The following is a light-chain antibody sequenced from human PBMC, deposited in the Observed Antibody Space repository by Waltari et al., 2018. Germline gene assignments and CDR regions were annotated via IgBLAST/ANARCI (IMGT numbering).Light chain of an antibody. V-gene: IGLV2-11*01. CDR3: CSYAGSFWV. J-gene: IGLJ3*02. CDR2: DVS. CDR1: SSDVGGYNY. Sequence: QSALTQPRPVSGSPGQSVTISCTGTSSDVGGYNYASWYQPHPGKAPKLMIYDVSKRPSGVPDRFSGSKSGNTASLTISGLQAEDEADYYCCSYAGSFWVFGGGTKLTVL.